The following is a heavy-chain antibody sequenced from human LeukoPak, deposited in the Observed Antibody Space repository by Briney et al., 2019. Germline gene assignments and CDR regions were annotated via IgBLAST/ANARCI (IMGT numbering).Heavy chain of an antibody. CDR3: AKSPIAAAGIDYFQY. V-gene: IGHV4-4*02. CDR2: IFHGGST. Sequence: SETLSLTCAVSGGSISSNNWWSWVRQPPGKGLEGIGEIFHGGSTNYSPSLKSRVTLSLDKSKNQFSLRLTSVTAADTAVYYCAKSPIAAAGIDYFQYWGQGTLVTVSS. CDR1: GGSISSNNW. J-gene: IGHJ1*01. D-gene: IGHD6-13*01.